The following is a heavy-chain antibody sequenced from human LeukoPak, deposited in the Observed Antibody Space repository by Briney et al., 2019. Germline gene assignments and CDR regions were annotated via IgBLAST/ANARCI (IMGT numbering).Heavy chain of an antibody. CDR3: ARGGYSYGYLNYFDY. CDR2: INPNSGGT. D-gene: IGHD5-18*01. V-gene: IGHV1-2*06. J-gene: IGHJ4*02. CDR1: GYTFTGYY. Sequence: ASVKVSCKASGYTFTGYYMHWVPQAPGQGLEWMGRINPNSGGTNYAQKFQGRVTMTRDTSISTAYMELSRLRSDDTAVYYCARGGYSYGYLNYFDYWGQGTLVTVSS.